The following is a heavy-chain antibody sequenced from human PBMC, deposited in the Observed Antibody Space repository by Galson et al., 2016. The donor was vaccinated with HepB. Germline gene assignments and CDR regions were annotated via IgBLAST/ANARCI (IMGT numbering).Heavy chain of an antibody. J-gene: IGHJ4*02. V-gene: IGHV3-21*04. CDR1: GFTFSSYS. D-gene: IGHD1-26*01. Sequence: SLRLSCAASGFTFSSYSMNWVRQAPGKGLEWVSSISSSSSYTYYADSVRGRFTISRDNSKNTLYLQMNSLRAEDTAIYYCSKDVVFLGGSPFDYWGQGTLVTVSS. CDR3: SKDVVFLGGSPFDY. CDR2: ISSSSSYT.